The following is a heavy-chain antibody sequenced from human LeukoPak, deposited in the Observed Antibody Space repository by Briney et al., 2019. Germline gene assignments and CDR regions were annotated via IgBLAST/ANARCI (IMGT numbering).Heavy chain of an antibody. CDR1: GGSISSSSYY. D-gene: IGHD6-13*01. V-gene: IGHV4-39*01. CDR3: ARHEQLVLFDY. J-gene: IGHJ4*02. Sequence: SETLSLTCTVSGGSISSSSYYWGWIRQPPGKGLEWIGSFYYSGSTYYNPSLKSRVTISVDTSKNQFSLKLSSVTAADTAVYYCARHEQLVLFDYWGQGTLVTVSS. CDR2: FYYSGST.